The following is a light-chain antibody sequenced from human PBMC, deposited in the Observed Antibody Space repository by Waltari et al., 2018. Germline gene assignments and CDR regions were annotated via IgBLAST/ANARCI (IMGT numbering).Light chain of an antibody. CDR2: GAS. V-gene: IGKV3-20*01. Sequence: SCRASQSVRRWLAWYQQKPGQPARLLIYGASSRANGSPDRFSGSGSGTDFSLTISRLEPEDSAVYYCQKYGTLPATFGQGTKVEVK. CDR3: QKYGTLPAT. CDR1: QSVRRW. J-gene: IGKJ1*01.